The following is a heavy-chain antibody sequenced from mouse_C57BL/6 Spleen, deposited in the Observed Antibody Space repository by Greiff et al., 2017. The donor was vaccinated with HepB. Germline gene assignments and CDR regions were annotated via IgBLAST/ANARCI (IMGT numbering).Heavy chain of an antibody. D-gene: IGHD2-12*01. CDR1: GFTFSSYA. J-gene: IGHJ2*01. V-gene: IGHV5-9-1*02. CDR3: TREVYDGDYFDY. Sequence: EVMLVESGEGLVKPGGSLKLSCAASGFTFSSYAMSWVRQTPEKRLEWVAYISSGGDYIYYADTVKGRFTISRDNARNTLYLQMSSLKSEDTAMYYCTREVYDGDYFDYWGQGTTLTVSS. CDR2: ISSGGDYI.